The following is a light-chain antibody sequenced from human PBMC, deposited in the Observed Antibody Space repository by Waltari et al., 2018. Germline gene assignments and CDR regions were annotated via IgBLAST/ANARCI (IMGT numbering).Light chain of an antibody. CDR3: SSYTSTTTYVV. Sequence: QSALTQPASVSGSPGQSITISCTGTSSDVGTYGYVSWYQQDPGKAPKLVIYDVNNRPSGISNRFSASKSGDTASLTISGLQTEDEGYYYCSSYTSTTTYVVFGGGTKLTVL. CDR1: SSDVGTYGY. V-gene: IGLV2-14*01. J-gene: IGLJ2*01. CDR2: DVN.